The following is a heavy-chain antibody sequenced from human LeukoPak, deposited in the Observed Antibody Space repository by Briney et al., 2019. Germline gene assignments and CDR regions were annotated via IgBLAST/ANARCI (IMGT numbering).Heavy chain of an antibody. CDR1: GFTFSSYA. CDR3: AKAIAAAGTFDY. CDR2: ISGSGGST. J-gene: IGHJ4*02. Sequence: PGGFLRLPCAASGFTFSSYAMSWVRQAPGKGLEWVSAISGSGGSTYYADSVKGRFTISRDNSKNTLYLQMNSLRAEDTAVYYCAKAIAAAGTFDYWGQGTLVTVSS. V-gene: IGHV3-23*01. D-gene: IGHD6-13*01.